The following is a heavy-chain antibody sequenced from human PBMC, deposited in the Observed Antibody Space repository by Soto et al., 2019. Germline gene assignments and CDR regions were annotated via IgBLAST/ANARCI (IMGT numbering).Heavy chain of an antibody. CDR1: GDSVGSGSYY. D-gene: IGHD5-18*01. CDR3: ARAGAFGDTRMFVFH. Sequence: QVHLQESGPGLVRPSETLSLTCTVSGDSVGSGSYYWTWVRQPPGKGLEFVGHIYHTGSTNYNPSLLNRRSLAVDTSEKHVSLRLRSVTAADTAMYYCARAGAFGDTRMFVFHWGERVLATVSS. V-gene: IGHV4-61*03. J-gene: IGHJ4*02. CDR2: IYHTGST.